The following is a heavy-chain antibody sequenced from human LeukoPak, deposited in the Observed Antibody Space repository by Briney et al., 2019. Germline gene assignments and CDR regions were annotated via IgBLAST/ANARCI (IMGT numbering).Heavy chain of an antibody. CDR1: GFTFSSYA. Sequence: GRSLRLSCAASGFTFSSYAMHWVRQAPGKGLEWVAVISYDGSNKYYADSVKGRFTISRDNSKNTLYLQMNSLRAEDTAVYYCARGGDYGAFDIWAKGQWSPSLQ. CDR3: ARGGDYGAFDI. CDR2: ISYDGSNK. J-gene: IGHJ3*02. V-gene: IGHV3-30-3*01. D-gene: IGHD4-17*01.